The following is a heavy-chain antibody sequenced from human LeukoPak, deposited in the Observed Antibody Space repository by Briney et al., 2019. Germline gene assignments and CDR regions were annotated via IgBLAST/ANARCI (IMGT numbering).Heavy chain of an antibody. CDR1: GGSISSGDYF. D-gene: IGHD1-1*01. V-gene: IGHV4-30-4*01. CDR2: IYYSGSA. Sequence: SETLSLTCTVSGGSISSGDYFWSWIRQPPGKGLEWIGYIYYSGSAYYNPSLKSRVTISVDTSKNQFSLKLSPVTAADTAVYYCARRQGNWHYFDYWGQGTLVTVSS. CDR3: ARRQGNWHYFDY. J-gene: IGHJ4*02.